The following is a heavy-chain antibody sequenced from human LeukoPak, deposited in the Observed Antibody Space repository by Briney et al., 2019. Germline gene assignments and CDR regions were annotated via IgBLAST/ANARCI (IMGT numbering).Heavy chain of an antibody. V-gene: IGHV3-20*04. Sequence: GGSLRLSCAASGFTFDDYGMSWVRQAPGKGLEWVSGINWNGGSTGYADSVKGRFTISRDNAKNSLYLQMNSLRAEDTALYYCARDHVPYDFWSGYYSHATNWFDPWGQGTLVTVSS. CDR1: GFTFDDYG. J-gene: IGHJ5*02. D-gene: IGHD3-3*01. CDR2: INWNGGST. CDR3: ARDHVPYDFWSGYYSHATNWFDP.